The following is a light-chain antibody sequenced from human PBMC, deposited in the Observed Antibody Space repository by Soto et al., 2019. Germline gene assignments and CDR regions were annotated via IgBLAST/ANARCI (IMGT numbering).Light chain of an antibody. Sequence: QSALTQPASVSGSPGQSITISCTGTSSDVGSYNLVSWYQQHPGKAPKLMIYEGSKRPSGVSNRFSGSKSGNTASLTISGLQAEDEADYYCCLYGGSSHVVFGGGTKLTVL. CDR1: SSDVGSYNL. V-gene: IGLV2-23*01. CDR2: EGS. J-gene: IGLJ2*01. CDR3: CLYGGSSHVV.